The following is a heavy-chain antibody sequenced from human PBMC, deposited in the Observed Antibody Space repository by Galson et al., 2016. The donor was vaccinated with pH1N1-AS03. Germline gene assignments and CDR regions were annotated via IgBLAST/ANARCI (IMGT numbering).Heavy chain of an antibody. V-gene: IGHV3-23*01. CDR2: ITGSDATT. CDR1: GFTFSSYS. D-gene: IGHD5-12*01. J-gene: IGHJ4*02. Sequence: SLRLSCAASGFTFSSYSMNWVRQAPGKGLEWVSYITGSDATTYADSVKGRFSISRDNSKNMLYLQMNSLRAEDTAVYYCAKDGGSSGFDFDYWGLGTLVTVSS. CDR3: AKDGGSSGFDFDY.